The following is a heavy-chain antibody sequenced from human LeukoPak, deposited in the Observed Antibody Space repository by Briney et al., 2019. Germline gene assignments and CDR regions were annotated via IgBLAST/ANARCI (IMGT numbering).Heavy chain of an antibody. CDR3: ARGLLDYYDSSGYYLDY. D-gene: IGHD3-22*01. Sequence: SEALSLTCAVYGGSFSGYYWSWIRQPPGKGLERIGEINHSGSTNYNPSLKSRVTISVDTSKNQFSLKLSSVTAADTAVYYCARGLLDYYDSSGYYLDYWGQGTLVTVSS. CDR2: INHSGST. CDR1: GGSFSGYY. J-gene: IGHJ4*02. V-gene: IGHV4-34*01.